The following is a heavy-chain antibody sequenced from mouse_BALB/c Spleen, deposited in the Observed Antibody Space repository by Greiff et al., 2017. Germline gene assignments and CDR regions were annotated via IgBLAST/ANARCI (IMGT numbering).Heavy chain of an antibody. V-gene: IGHV1S81*02. CDR1: GYTFTSYY. CDR2: INPSNGGT. Sequence: QVQLQQSGAELVKPGASVKLSCKASGYTFTSYYMYWVKQRPGQGLEWIGEINPSNGGTNFNEKFKSKATLTVDKSSSTAYMQLSSLTSEDSAVYYCTRNGYRYDWFAYWGQGTLVTGSA. D-gene: IGHD2-14*01. CDR3: TRNGYRYDWFAY. J-gene: IGHJ3*01.